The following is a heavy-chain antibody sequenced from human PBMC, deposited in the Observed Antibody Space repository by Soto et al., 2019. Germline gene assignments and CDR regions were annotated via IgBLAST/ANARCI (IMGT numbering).Heavy chain of an antibody. CDR2: INSDESIT. Sequence: GGSLRLSCAASGFTFSSYWMHWVRQAPGKGLVWVSRINSDESITRYADSVKGRFTISRDNAKSTLYLQMNSLRAEDTAVYYCARVKYSASSGPDAFGMWGQGTMVTV. CDR3: ARVKYSASSGPDAFGM. V-gene: IGHV3-74*01. CDR1: GFTFSSYW. D-gene: IGHD3-22*01. J-gene: IGHJ3*02.